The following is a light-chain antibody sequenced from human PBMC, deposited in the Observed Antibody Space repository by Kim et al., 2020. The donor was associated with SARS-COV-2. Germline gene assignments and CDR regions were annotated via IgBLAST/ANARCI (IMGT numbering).Light chain of an antibody. CDR1: QDIANS. V-gene: IGKV1-27*01. CDR3: QKYNSAPWT. Sequence: SESVGDRVTITCRASQDIANSLAWYQQKPGTVPKVLIYGASTLQSGVPARFSGSGSGTEFTLTIGSLQTEDVATYYCQKYNSAPWTFGPGTKVDIK. J-gene: IGKJ1*01. CDR2: GAS.